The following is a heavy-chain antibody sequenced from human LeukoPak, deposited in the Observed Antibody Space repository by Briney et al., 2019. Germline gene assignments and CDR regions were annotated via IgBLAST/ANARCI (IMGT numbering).Heavy chain of an antibody. CDR1: GFPFRSYG. CDR3: ARGDNSSGWYPRYFDY. Sequence: GGSLRLPCAASGFPFRSYGMNGAGQPPGKGLEWVSSISSSSSYIYYADSVKGRFTISRDNAKNSLYLQMNSLRAEDTAVYYCARGDNSSGWYPRYFDYWGQGTLVTVSS. V-gene: IGHV3-21*01. J-gene: IGHJ4*02. D-gene: IGHD6-19*01. CDR2: ISSSSSYI.